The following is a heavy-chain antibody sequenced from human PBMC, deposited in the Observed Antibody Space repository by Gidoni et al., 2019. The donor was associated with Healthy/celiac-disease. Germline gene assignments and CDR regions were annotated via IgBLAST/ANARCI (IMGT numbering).Heavy chain of an antibody. Sequence: QVQLVESGGGVVQPGRSLRLSCAASGFTFSNSAMHWVRQAPGKGLEWVAVIWYDGRNNYYADSVKGRFIISRDNSKNTLYLQMNSLRAEDTAVYHCAGAAAGSFDYWGQGTPVTVSS. CDR2: IWYDGRNN. CDR3: AGAAAGSFDY. D-gene: IGHD6-13*01. V-gene: IGHV3-33*01. CDR1: GFTFSNSA. J-gene: IGHJ4*02.